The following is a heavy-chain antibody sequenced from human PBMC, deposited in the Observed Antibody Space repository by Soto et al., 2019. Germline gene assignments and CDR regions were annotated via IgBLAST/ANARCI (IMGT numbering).Heavy chain of an antibody. CDR2: IYHSGRN. CDR1: GGSISSGGYS. Sequence: QLQLQESGSGLVKPSQTLSLTCAVSGGSISSGGYSWSWIRQPPGKGQEWIGYIYHSGRNYYNTSLKSRVTISVDRSKNQFSLKLSSVTAADTAVYYCAAGGGLPRYYWGQGTLVTVSS. CDR3: AAGGGLPRYY. J-gene: IGHJ4*02. V-gene: IGHV4-30-2*01. D-gene: IGHD5-12*01.